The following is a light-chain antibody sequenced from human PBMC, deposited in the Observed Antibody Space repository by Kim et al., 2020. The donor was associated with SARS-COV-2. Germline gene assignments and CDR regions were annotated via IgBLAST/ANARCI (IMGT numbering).Light chain of an antibody. J-gene: IGKJ5*01. CDR1: QGISTN. CDR3: QQYNSHPIT. Sequence: DIQMTQSPSSLSASLGDRVTITCRASQGISTNVAWFQQKAGEAPKSLIYGASTLQGGVPSRFSGGGSGRDFILTISSLQPDDFAIYFCQQYNSHPITFGQGTRLEI. V-gene: IGKV1-16*01. CDR2: GAS.